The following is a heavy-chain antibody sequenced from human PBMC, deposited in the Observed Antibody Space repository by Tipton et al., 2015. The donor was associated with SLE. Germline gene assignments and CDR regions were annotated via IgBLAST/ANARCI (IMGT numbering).Heavy chain of an antibody. J-gene: IGHJ4*02. CDR3: ARVDTIYSFDY. D-gene: IGHD3/OR15-3a*01. CDR1: GGSINVYY. CDR2: VSYSGST. V-gene: IGHV4-59*12. Sequence: TLSLTCSVSGGSINVYYWSWVRQPPGKGLEWIGYVSYSGSTNYNPSLQSRVTISVDTSKNQFSLKLTSVTAADMAIYYCARVDTIYSFDYWGQGALVTVSS.